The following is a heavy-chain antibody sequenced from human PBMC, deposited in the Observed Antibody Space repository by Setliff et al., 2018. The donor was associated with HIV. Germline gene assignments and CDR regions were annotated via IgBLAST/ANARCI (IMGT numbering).Heavy chain of an antibody. J-gene: IGHJ5*02. D-gene: IGHD3-10*01. CDR2: IYPGGAS. Sequence: PGGSLRLSCVASGLSVGDNYVAWVRLAPGRGLEWVSVIYPGGASFYSDSVKGRFIISRDISANRVYLQMNSLRDDDTAMYYCARDRVISARGVLRSTFDPWGRGTRVTVSS. CDR3: ARDRVISARGVLRSTFDP. CDR1: GLSVGDNY. V-gene: IGHV3-66*01.